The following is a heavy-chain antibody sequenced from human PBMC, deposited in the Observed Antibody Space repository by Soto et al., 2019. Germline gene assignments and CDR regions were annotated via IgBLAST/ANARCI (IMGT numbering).Heavy chain of an antibody. J-gene: IGHJ6*03. Sequence: SETLSLTCAVYGLYFSGYYWSWIRQPPGKGLEWIGEINHSGSTNYNPSLKSRVTISVDTSKNQFSLKLSSVTAADTAVYYCGRAQGFCSSTSGTNSYNYSYRDVGGKGTTAPVS. CDR1: GLYFSGYY. CDR2: INHSGST. V-gene: IGHV4-34*01. CDR3: GRAQGFCSSTSGTNSYNYSYRDV. D-gene: IGHD2-2*01.